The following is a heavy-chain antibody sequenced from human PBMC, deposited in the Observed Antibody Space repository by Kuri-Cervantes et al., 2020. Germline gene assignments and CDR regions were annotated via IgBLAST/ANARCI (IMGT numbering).Heavy chain of an antibody. J-gene: IGHJ4*02. Sequence: GGSLRLSCAASGFTFSSYGMHWVRQATGKGLAWVSAIGTAGDTYYPGSVKGRFTISRENAKNSLYLQMNSLRAGDTAVYYCARGHYDFWSGYYRAYYFDYWGQGTLVTVSS. CDR2: IGTAGDT. D-gene: IGHD3-3*01. CDR3: ARGHYDFWSGYYRAYYFDY. CDR1: GFTFSSYG. V-gene: IGHV3-13*01.